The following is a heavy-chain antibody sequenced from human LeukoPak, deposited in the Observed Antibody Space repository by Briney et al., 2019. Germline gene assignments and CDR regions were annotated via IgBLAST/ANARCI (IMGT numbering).Heavy chain of an antibody. CDR1: GGSISSSNW. CDR2: IYHSGST. Sequence: PSETLSLTCAVSGGSISSSNWRSWVRQPPGKGLEWIGEIYHSGSTNYNPSLKSRVTISVDTSKNQFSLKLSSVTAADTAVYYCAGRGSSSGTFDIWGPGTFVTVSS. D-gene: IGHD3-10*01. CDR3: AGRGSSSGTFDI. J-gene: IGHJ3*02. V-gene: IGHV4-4*02.